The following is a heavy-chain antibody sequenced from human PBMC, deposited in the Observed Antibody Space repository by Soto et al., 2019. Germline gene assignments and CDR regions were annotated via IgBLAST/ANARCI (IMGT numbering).Heavy chain of an antibody. Sequence: EVQLVESGGGLVQPGRSLRLSCAASGFTFDDYAMHWVRQAPGKGLEWVSGISWNSGSIGYADSVKGRFTISRDNSKNTLYLQMNSLRAEDTAVYYCARDTELDMDVWGKGTTVTVSS. D-gene: IGHD1-1*01. J-gene: IGHJ6*03. V-gene: IGHV3-9*01. CDR3: ARDTELDMDV. CDR1: GFTFDDYA. CDR2: ISWNSGSI.